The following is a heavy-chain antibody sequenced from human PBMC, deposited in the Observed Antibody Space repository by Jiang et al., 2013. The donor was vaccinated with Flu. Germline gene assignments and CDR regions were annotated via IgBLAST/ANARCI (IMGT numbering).Heavy chain of an antibody. D-gene: IGHD3-22*01. CDR3: ARLPYYYDSSGPPNWFDP. Sequence: SLRISCKGSGYSFTSYWISWVRQMPGKGLEWMGRIDPSDSYTNYSPSFQGHVTISADKSISTAYLQWSSLKASDTAMYYCARLPYYYDSSGPPNWFDPWGQGTLVTVSS. J-gene: IGHJ5*02. CDR2: IDPSDSYT. CDR1: GYSFTSYW. V-gene: IGHV5-10-1*01.